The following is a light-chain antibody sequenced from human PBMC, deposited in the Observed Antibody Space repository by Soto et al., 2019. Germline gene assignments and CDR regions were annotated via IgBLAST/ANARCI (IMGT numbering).Light chain of an antibody. J-gene: IGLJ2*01. CDR2: DNN. Sequence: QSVLTQPPSVSAAPGQKVTISCSGSSSNIGNNYVSWYKSLPGTAPKLLIYDNNERPSGIPDRFSGSKSGTSATLGITGLQTGDEADYYCGTWDSSLSVGVFGGGTKVTVL. CDR1: SSNIGNNY. CDR3: GTWDSSLSVGV. V-gene: IGLV1-51*01.